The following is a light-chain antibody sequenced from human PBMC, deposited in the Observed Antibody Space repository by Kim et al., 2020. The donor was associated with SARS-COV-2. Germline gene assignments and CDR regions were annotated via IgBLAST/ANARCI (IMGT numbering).Light chain of an antibody. J-gene: IGLJ2*01. V-gene: IGLV3-19*01. CDR2: GKH. Sequence: LRQTVRITCQGDRLRSYYASWHQQKPGQAPILVIYGKHTRPSGIPDRFSGSSSGNTASLTITGTQAGDEADCYCNSRDSNDNVVFGGGTQLTVL. CDR3: NSRDSNDNVV. CDR1: RLRSYY.